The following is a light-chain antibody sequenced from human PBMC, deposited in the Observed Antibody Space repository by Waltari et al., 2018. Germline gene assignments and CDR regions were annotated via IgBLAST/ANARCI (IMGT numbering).Light chain of an antibody. J-gene: IGKJ2*01. V-gene: IGKV1-39*01. CDR3: QQSYSALGYT. CDR1: ERIGSY. CDR2: TAS. Sequence: DIQMTQSPSSLSASAGDTVTITCRAAERIGSYLSWYQQKPGKAPKLLIYTASSLETGVPSRVSGSGSGTDFTLTISRLQPEDSATYYCQQSYSALGYTYGQGTKLEIK.